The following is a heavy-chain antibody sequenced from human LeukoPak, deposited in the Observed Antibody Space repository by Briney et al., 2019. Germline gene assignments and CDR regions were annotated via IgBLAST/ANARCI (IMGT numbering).Heavy chain of an antibody. Sequence: PSETLSLTCTVSGGSISSSSYYWGWIRQPPGKGLEWIGSIYYSGSTYYNPSLKSRVTISVDTSKNQFSLKLSSVTAADTAVYYCARGEGTHIVLMVYAMNWFDPWGQGTLVTVSS. CDR2: IYYSGST. CDR3: ARGEGTHIVLMVYAMNWFDP. CDR1: GGSISSSSYY. D-gene: IGHD2-8*01. V-gene: IGHV4-39*07. J-gene: IGHJ5*02.